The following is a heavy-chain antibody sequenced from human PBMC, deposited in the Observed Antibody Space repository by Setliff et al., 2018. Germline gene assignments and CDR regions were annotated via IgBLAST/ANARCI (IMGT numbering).Heavy chain of an antibody. CDR3: ARGRYCSSTSCYGGWFDP. D-gene: IGHD2-2*01. CDR1: GGSISSGDYY. J-gene: IGHJ5*02. CDR2: INHSGST. V-gene: IGHV4-61*08. Sequence: SETLSLTCTVSGGSISSGDYYWSWIRQPPGKGLEWIGEINHSGSTNYNPSLESRVTISVDTSKNQFSLKLSSVTAADTAVYYCARGRYCSSTSCYGGWFDPWGQGTLVTVSS.